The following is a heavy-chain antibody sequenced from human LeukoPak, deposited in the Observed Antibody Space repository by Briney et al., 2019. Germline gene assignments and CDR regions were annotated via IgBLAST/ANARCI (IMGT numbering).Heavy chain of an antibody. Sequence: ASVKVFCKASGYTFTGYYMHWVRQAPGQGLEWMGLINPNSGGTNYAQKFQGRVTMTRDTSISTAYMELSRLRSDDTAVYYCARVPVVGATRWFDYWGQGTLVTVSS. J-gene: IGHJ4*02. CDR1: GYTFTGYY. CDR3: ARVPVVGATRWFDY. V-gene: IGHV1-2*02. CDR2: INPNSGGT. D-gene: IGHD1-26*01.